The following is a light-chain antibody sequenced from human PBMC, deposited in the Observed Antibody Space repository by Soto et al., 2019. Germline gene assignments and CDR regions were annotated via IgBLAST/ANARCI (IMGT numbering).Light chain of an antibody. CDR1: SSDVGAYKY. CDR3: TSYVGNDIWV. V-gene: IGLV2-8*01. Sequence: QSALTQPPSASGSPGQSVTISCTGTSSDVGAYKYVSWYQQYPGKAPKLMIYEVTKRPSGVPDRFSGSKSGNTASLTVSGLQAEDEADYYCTSYVGNDIWVFXXGTKVTVL. CDR2: EVT. J-gene: IGLJ3*02.